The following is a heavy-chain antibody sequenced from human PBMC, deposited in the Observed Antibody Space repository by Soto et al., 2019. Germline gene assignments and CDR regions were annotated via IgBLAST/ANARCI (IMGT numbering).Heavy chain of an antibody. CDR3: ARVWGGAFDF. V-gene: IGHV4-59*01. CDR1: GGSISSYY. Sequence: QVQLQESGPGLVKPSETLSLTCTVSGGSISSYYWSWIRQPPGKGLEWIGYIYYSGSINYNPSLKCRVTTSVDTSKNQFSLKLSSVTAADTAVYYCARVWGGAFDFWGQGTMVTVSS. J-gene: IGHJ3*01. D-gene: IGHD3-10*01. CDR2: IYYSGSI.